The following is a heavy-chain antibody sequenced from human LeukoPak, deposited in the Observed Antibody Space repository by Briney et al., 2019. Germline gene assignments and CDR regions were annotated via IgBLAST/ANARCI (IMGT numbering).Heavy chain of an antibody. CDR1: GFTFSSYGMN. Sequence: SGGSLRLSCAASGFTFSSYGMNWVRQAPGKGLEWIGTINYSGSTYYNPSLKSRVTISVDTSKNQFSLRLSSVTAADTAVYYCARVGFGGYSYGYVDFWGQGTLVTVSS. CDR3: ARVGFGGYSYGYVDF. J-gene: IGHJ4*02. D-gene: IGHD5-18*01. CDR2: INYSGST. V-gene: IGHV4-39*02.